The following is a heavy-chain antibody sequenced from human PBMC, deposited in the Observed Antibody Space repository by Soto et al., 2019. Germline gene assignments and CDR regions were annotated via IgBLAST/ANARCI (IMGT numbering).Heavy chain of an antibody. CDR2: ISGGGDTT. CDR1: GFTFNNYA. J-gene: IGHJ4*02. D-gene: IGHD3-10*01. CDR3: AKGRGGSGSLTPRVDF. V-gene: IGHV3-23*01. Sequence: EVQLLESGGGLVQPGGSLRLSCAASGFTFNNYAMTWVRQAPGKGLEWVSAISGGGDTTSYADSVKGRFTVSRDGSKNTLYLPMRSPRAEDTALYFLAKGRGGSGSLTPRVDFWGQGTLVTVSS.